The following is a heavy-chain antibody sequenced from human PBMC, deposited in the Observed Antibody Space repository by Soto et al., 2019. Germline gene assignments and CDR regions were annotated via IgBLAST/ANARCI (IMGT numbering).Heavy chain of an antibody. CDR2: IYYSGST. D-gene: IGHD2-15*01. CDR3: ARHNPDGGRLDY. CDR1: GGSISSYY. J-gene: IGHJ4*02. V-gene: IGHV4-59*08. Sequence: SETLSLTCTVSGGSISSYYWSWIRQPPGKGLEWIGYIYYSGSTDSNTSLKSRVIISVDTSKNQFSLNLSSVTAADTAVYYCARHNPDGGRLDYWGQGTLVTVSS.